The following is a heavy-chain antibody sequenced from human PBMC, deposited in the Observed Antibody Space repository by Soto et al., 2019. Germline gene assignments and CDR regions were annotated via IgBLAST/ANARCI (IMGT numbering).Heavy chain of an antibody. CDR3: TTDPGSGYDTIDY. CDR1: GFTFSNAW. CDR2: IKSKTDGGTT. J-gene: IGHJ4*02. D-gene: IGHD5-12*01. Sequence: GSLRLSCAASGFTFSNAWMNWGRQAPGKGLEWVGRIKSKTDGGTTDYAAPVKGRFTISRDDSKNTLYLQMNSLKTEDTAVYYCTTDPGSGYDTIDYWGQGTLVTVSS. V-gene: IGHV3-15*07.